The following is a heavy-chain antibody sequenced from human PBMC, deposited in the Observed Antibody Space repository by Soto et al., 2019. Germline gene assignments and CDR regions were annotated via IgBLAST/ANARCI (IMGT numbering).Heavy chain of an antibody. D-gene: IGHD2-2*01. CDR1: GGSISSGGYY. V-gene: IGHV4-31*03. CDR2: IYYSGST. CDR3: ARANYIVVVPAATANWFDP. J-gene: IGHJ5*02. Sequence: QVQLQESGPGLVKPSQTLSLTCTVSGGSISSGGYYWSWIRQHPGKGLEWIGYIYYSGSTYYNPSLKSRVTISVDTPKNQFSLKLSSVTAADTAVYYCARANYIVVVPAATANWFDPWGQGTLVTVSS.